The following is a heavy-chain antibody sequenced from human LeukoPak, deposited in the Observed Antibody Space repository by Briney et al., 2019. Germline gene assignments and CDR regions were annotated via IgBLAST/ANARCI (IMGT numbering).Heavy chain of an antibody. J-gene: IGHJ4*02. CDR3: ARDSDYDILTGYSPFDY. Sequence: GGSLRLSCAVSGFTFSTYAMSWVRQAPGKGLEWISAVRGSGSDTYYADSVKGRFTISRDNAKNSLYLQMNSLRAEDTALYYCARDSDYDILTGYSPFDYWGQGTLVTVSS. D-gene: IGHD3-9*01. V-gene: IGHV3-23*01. CDR1: GFTFSTYA. CDR2: VRGSGSDT.